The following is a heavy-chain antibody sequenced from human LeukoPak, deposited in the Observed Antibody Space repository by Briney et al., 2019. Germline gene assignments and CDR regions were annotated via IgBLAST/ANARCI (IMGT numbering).Heavy chain of an antibody. CDR3: ASALSGTDYYYMDV. V-gene: IGHV4-38-2*01. CDR1: GYSISSGYY. J-gene: IGHJ6*03. CDR2: IYHSGST. Sequence: TPSETLSLTCAVSGYSISSGYYWGWIRQPPGKGLEWIGSIYHSGSTYYNPSLKSRVTISVDTSKNQFSLKLSSVTAADTAVYYCASALSGTDYYYMDVWGEGTTVTVSS. D-gene: IGHD3-10*01.